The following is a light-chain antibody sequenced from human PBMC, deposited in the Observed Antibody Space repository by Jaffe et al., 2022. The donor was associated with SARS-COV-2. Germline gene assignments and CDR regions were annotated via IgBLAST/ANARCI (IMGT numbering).Light chain of an antibody. Sequence: DIQMTQSPSSLSASVGDRINITCRASQSIGNYLNWYQQKPGRAPKLLAHAATSLQSGVPSRFSGSGSRTSFTLTITSLQPEDYATYYCQQSFSAPQTFGQGTRLEI. V-gene: IGKV1-39*01. CDR1: QSIGNY. J-gene: IGKJ2*01. CDR3: QQSFSAPQT. CDR2: AAT.